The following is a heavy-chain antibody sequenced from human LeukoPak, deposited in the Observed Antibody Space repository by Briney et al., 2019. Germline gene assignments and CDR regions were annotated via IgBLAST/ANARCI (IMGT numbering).Heavy chain of an antibody. D-gene: IGHD5-18*01. CDR2: IYHSGST. CDR3: AKDRGYSYGTRDY. J-gene: IGHJ4*02. Sequence: SGTLSLTCTVSGDSISSRWWSWVRQPPGKGLEWIGEIYHSGSTNYNPSLKSRLTISVDKSKNQFSLKLTSVTAADTAVYYCAKDRGYSYGTRDYWGQGTLVTVSS. V-gene: IGHV4-4*02. CDR1: GDSISSRW.